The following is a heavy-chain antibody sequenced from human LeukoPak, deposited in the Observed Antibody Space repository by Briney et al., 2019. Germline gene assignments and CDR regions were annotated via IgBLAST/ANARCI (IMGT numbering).Heavy chain of an antibody. J-gene: IGHJ6*03. V-gene: IGHV1-18*01. CDR3: ARGDSGIYYYYMDV. D-gene: IGHD1-26*01. CDR1: GYTFTSYG. CDR2: ISAYNGNT. Sequence: ASVKVSCKASGYTFTSYGISWVRQAPGQGLEWMGWISAYNGNTNYAQKLQGRVTITTDTSTSTAYMELRSLRSDDTAVYYCARGDSGIYYYYMDVWGKGTTVTVSS.